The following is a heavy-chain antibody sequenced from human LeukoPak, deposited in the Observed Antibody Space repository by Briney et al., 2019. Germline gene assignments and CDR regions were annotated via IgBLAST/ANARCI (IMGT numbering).Heavy chain of an antibody. CDR3: SRDTASDTAMGVC. Sequence: ASVKVSCKASGYTFTGYYMHWVRQAPGQGLEWMGWINPNSGGTNYAQKFQGRVTMTRDTSISTAYMELSRLRSDDTAVYYCSRDTASDTAMGVCWGQGTLVTVSS. D-gene: IGHD5-18*01. CDR1: GYTFTGYY. J-gene: IGHJ4*02. V-gene: IGHV1-2*02. CDR2: INPNSGGT.